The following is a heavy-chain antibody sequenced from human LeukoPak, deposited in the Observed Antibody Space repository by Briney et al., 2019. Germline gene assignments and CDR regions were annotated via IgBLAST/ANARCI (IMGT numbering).Heavy chain of an antibody. CDR3: ARDQDTAMEPHFDY. J-gene: IGHJ4*02. D-gene: IGHD5-18*01. CDR1: GFTFSSYS. CDR2: ISSSSSYI. V-gene: IGHV3-21*01. Sequence: EGSLRLSCAASGFTFSSYSMNWVRQAPGKGLEWVSSISSSSSYIYYADSVKGRFTISRDNAKNSLYLQMNSLRAEDTAVYYCARDQDTAMEPHFDYWGQGTLVTVSS.